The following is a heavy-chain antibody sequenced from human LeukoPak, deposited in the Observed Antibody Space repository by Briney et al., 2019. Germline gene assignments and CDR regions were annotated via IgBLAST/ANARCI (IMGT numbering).Heavy chain of an antibody. D-gene: IGHD3-10*01. Sequence: GGSPRLSCAASGFTLSSYSMSWVRQAPGKGLEWVSYISSHSSTKYYADSVKGRFTISRDNAKNSLYLQMDSLRAEDTAVYYWARDVREWGGYYFNYWGQGTLVTVPS. CDR2: ISSHSSTK. CDR3: ARDVREWGGYYFNY. V-gene: IGHV3-48*01. CDR1: GFTLSSYS. J-gene: IGHJ4*02.